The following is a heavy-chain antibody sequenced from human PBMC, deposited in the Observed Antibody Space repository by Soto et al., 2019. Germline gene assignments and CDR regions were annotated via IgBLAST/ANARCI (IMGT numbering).Heavy chain of an antibody. Sequence: SETLSLTCTVSGGSISSYYWSWIRQPPGKGLEWIGYIYHSGSTNYNPSLKSRVTISVDTSKNQFSLKVSSVTAADTAVYYCARQVATTYIDYWGQGTLVTVSS. CDR1: GGSISSYY. V-gene: IGHV4-59*08. D-gene: IGHD5-12*01. J-gene: IGHJ4*02. CDR2: IYHSGST. CDR3: ARQVATTYIDY.